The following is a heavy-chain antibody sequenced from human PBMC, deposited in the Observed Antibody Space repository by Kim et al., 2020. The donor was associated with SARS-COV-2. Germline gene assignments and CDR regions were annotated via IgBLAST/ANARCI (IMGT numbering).Heavy chain of an antibody. CDR1: GGSISSGGYY. CDR2: IYYSGST. J-gene: IGHJ3*02. V-gene: IGHV4-31*03. CDR3: ARDTTYYYDSSGYYSNDALDI. D-gene: IGHD3-22*01. Sequence: SETLSLTCTVSGGSISSGGYYWSWIRQHPGKGLEWIGYIYYSGSTYYNPSLKSRVTISVDTSKNQFSLKLSSVTAADTAVYYCARDTTYYYDSSGYYSNDALDIWGQGTMVTVSS.